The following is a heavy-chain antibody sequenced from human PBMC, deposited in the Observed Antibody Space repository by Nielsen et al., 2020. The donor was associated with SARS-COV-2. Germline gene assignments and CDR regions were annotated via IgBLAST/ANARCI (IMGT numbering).Heavy chain of an antibody. D-gene: IGHD2-2*01. Sequence: GESLKISCAASGFTFSSYWMSWVRQAPGKGLEWVSAISGSGGSTYSADSVKGRFTISRDNSKTTLYLQMNSLRAEDTAVYYCAKGGYCSSTSCYPFDSWGQGTLVTVSS. CDR3: AKGGYCSSTSCYPFDS. J-gene: IGHJ4*02. CDR2: ISGSGGST. V-gene: IGHV3-23*01. CDR1: GFTFSSYW.